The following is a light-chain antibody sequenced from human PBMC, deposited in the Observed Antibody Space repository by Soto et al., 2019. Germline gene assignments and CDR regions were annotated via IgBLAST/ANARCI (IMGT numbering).Light chain of an antibody. CDR1: IHYDF. CDR2: EVS. V-gene: IGLV2-14*01. J-gene: IGLJ1*01. Sequence: QSALTQPASVSGSPGQSITISCTGYIHYDFVSWYQQHPGTAPKLVIYEVSNRPSGTSDRFSGSKSGHTASLTISGLQTEDEAVYYCGSYTSSSNYVFGTGTKRTV. CDR3: GSYTSSSNYV.